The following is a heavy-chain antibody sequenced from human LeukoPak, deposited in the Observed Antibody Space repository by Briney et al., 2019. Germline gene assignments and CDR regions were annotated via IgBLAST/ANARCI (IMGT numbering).Heavy chain of an antibody. CDR2: IKQDGSEK. Sequence: PGGSLRLSCAASGFTFSSYWMSWVRQAPGKGLEWVANIKQDGSEKYYVDSVKGRFTISRDNAKNSLYLQMNSLRAEDTAVYYCAREPSSGWYLGWFDPWGQGTLVTVSS. CDR1: GFTFSSYW. D-gene: IGHD6-19*01. CDR3: AREPSSGWYLGWFDP. V-gene: IGHV3-7*01. J-gene: IGHJ5*02.